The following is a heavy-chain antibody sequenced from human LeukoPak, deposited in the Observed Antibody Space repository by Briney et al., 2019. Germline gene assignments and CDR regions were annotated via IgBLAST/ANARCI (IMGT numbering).Heavy chain of an antibody. CDR1: GFTFSSYE. V-gene: IGHV3-48*03. Sequence: GGSLRLSCAASGFTFSSYEMNWVRQAPGKGLEWVSYISSSGSTIYYADSVKGRFTISRDNAKNSLYLQMNRLRAEDTAVYYCARAPTYRGYMGVWGKGTTVTVSS. D-gene: IGHD4-11*01. CDR2: ISSSGSTI. J-gene: IGHJ6*03. CDR3: ARAPTYRGYMGV.